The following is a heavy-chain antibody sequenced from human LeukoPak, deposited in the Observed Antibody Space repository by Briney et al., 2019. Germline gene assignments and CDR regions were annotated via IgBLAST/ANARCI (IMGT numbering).Heavy chain of an antibody. D-gene: IGHD3-10*01. CDR2: IYYSGST. J-gene: IGHJ4*02. Sequence: SETLSLTCTVSGGSISSSSYYWGWIRQPPGKGLEWIGSIYYSGSTYYNPSLKSRVTISVDTSKNQFSLKLSSVTAADTAVYYSARVGGTINFDYWGQGTLVTVSS. CDR3: ARVGGTINFDY. V-gene: IGHV4-39*07. CDR1: GGSISSSSYY.